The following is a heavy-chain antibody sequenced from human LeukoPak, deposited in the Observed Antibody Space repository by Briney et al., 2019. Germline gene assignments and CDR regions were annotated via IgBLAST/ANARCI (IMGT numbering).Heavy chain of an antibody. CDR1: GYTFTGYY. Sequence: ASVKVSCKASGYTFTGYYIHWVRQAPGQGLEWMGWINPNSGGTNYAQRFQGRVTMTRDTSISTAYMELSRLRSDDPAVYYCARDPGLYSDYFDYWGQGTLVTVSS. CDR2: INPNSGGT. CDR3: ARDPGLYSDYFDY. J-gene: IGHJ4*02. V-gene: IGHV1-2*02. D-gene: IGHD4-11*01.